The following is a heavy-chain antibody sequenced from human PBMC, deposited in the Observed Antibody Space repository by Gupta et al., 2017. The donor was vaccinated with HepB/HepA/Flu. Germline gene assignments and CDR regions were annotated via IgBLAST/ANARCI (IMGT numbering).Heavy chain of an antibody. Sequence: QVQLVQSGAEVKKPGASVKVSCKASGYTFTGYYMHWVRQAPGQGLEWMGWINPNSGGTNYAQKFQGRVTMTRDTSISTAYMELCRLRSDDTAVYYCARDKVKPANSYYYYYYYMDVWGKGTTVTVSS. D-gene: IGHD2-2*01. CDR2: INPNSGGT. CDR3: ARDKVKPANSYYYYYYYMDV. V-gene: IGHV1-2*02. J-gene: IGHJ6*03. CDR1: GYTFTGYY.